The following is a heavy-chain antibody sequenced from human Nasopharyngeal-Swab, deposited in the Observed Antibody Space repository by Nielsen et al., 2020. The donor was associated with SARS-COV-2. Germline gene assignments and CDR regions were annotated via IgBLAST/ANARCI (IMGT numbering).Heavy chain of an antibody. V-gene: IGHV2-5*02. Sequence: CMRQSTGKALEWLALIYWDDDRRYSPSLKSRLTITKDTSKNRVVLTMTNMDPVDTATYYCAHSADYDILTGPWGQGTLVTVSS. CDR2: IYWDDDR. J-gene: IGHJ5*02. CDR3: AHSADYDILTGP. D-gene: IGHD3-9*01.